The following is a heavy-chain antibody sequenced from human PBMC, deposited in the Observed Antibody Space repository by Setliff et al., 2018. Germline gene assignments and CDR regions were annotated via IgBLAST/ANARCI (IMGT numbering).Heavy chain of an antibody. CDR2: ISPYSGNA. V-gene: IGHV1-18*01. Sequence: ASVKVSCKTSGYSFSDSAVNWVRQAPGQGLEWVGWISPYSGNAYYAPKLQDRITMATDTSTRTSYMELSSLRSGDTAVYFCARSSDSGYYHQRDAFDIWGQGTRVTVSS. J-gene: IGHJ3*02. CDR1: GYSFSDSA. D-gene: IGHD3-22*01. CDR3: ARSSDSGYYHQRDAFDI.